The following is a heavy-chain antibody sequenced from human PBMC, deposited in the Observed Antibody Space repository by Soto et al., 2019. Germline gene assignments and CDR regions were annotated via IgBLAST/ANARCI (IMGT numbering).Heavy chain of an antibody. J-gene: IGHJ4*02. D-gene: IGHD2-2*01. CDR1: GGTFDSFT. V-gene: IGHV1-69*01. CDR3: ARDSRTATLDF. Sequence: QVQLVQSGAEVKQPGSSVKVSCTISGGTFDSFTISWVRQAPGQGFEWMGGIIPVSGVPSYSRHFQGRFTITADASTRTAYMDLSGLKFEDTAVYFCARDSRTATLDFWGQGTLVSVS. CDR2: IIPVSGVP.